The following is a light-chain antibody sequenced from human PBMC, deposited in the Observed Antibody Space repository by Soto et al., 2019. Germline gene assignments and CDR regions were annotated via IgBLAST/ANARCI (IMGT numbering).Light chain of an antibody. CDR1: RSISYY. J-gene: IGKJ1*01. Sequence: DIQMTQSPSSLSASVGDRVTITCRASRSISYYLNWYQHKPGKAPKLLIYAASSLESGVPSRFSGSGSGTDFTLTISSLQPEDFATYYCQQSYSTLWTFGQGTKVEI. V-gene: IGKV1-39*01. CDR3: QQSYSTLWT. CDR2: AAS.